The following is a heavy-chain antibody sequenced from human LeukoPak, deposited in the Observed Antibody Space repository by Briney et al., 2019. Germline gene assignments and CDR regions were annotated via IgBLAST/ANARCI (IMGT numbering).Heavy chain of an antibody. D-gene: IGHD3-22*01. J-gene: IGHJ3*02. CDR1: GYTFTSYT. Sequence: ASVKVSCNASGYTFTSYTMNWVRQAPGQGLEWMGWISAYNGNTNYAQKLQGRVTMTTDTSTSTAYMELRSLRSDDTAVYYCARVDYYDSSGYYRGNAFDIWGQGTMVTVSS. V-gene: IGHV1-18*01. CDR2: ISAYNGNT. CDR3: ARVDYYDSSGYYRGNAFDI.